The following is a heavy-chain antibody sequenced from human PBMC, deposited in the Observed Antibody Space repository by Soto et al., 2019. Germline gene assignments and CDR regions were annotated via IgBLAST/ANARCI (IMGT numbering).Heavy chain of an antibody. CDR1: GLAFGNYA. D-gene: IGHD3-10*01. CDR3: AKDRAFNYFYGMDV. Sequence: GSLRLSCRASGLAFGNYAMNWVRQVPGRGLEWVAGVNTNGRSTYYADSVRGRFTISRDNSKITVYLQMNGLRAEDTAVYYCAKDRAFNYFYGMDVWGQGTTVTVSS. V-gene: IGHV3-23*01. CDR2: VNTNGRST. J-gene: IGHJ6*02.